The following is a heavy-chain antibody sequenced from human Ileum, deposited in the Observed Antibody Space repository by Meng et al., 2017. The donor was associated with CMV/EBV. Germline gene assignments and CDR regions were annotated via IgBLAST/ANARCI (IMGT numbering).Heavy chain of an antibody. CDR3: ASGRRYYDFWGVLGY. Sequence: SVKVSCKASGGTFSSYAISWVRQAPGQGLEWMGGIIPILGIANYAQKFQGRVTITADKSTSTAYMELSSLRSEDTAVYYCASGRRYYDFWGVLGYWGQGTLVTVSS. D-gene: IGHD3-3*01. CDR2: IIPILGIA. CDR1: GGTFSSYA. V-gene: IGHV1-69*10. J-gene: IGHJ4*02.